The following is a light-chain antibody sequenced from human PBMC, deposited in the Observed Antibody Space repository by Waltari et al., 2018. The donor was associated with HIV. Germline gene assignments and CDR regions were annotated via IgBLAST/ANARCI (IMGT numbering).Light chain of an antibody. Sequence: EIVLTQSPGTLSLSPGERATLSCRASQSVSSSYLVWYQQKPGKAPRLLIYGASSRATGIPDSFSGTGSGTDFTLTNSRLEPEEFAVYYCQQYGSSPPITFGQGTRLEIK. J-gene: IGKJ5*01. V-gene: IGKV3-20*01. CDR1: QSVSSSY. CDR3: QQYGSSPPIT. CDR2: GAS.